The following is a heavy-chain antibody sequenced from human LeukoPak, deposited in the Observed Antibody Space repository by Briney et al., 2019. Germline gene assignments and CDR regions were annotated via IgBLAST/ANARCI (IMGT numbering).Heavy chain of an antibody. CDR1: GDSVSSNSAA. V-gene: IGHV6-1*01. J-gene: IGHJ4*02. Sequence: SQTLSLTCAISGDSVSSNSAAWNWIRQSPSRGLEWLGRTYYRSKWYYDYAVAVKSRISINPDTSKNQFSLQLSSVTPEDTAVYYCARDPVGGSSIFDYWGQGTLVTVSS. D-gene: IGHD3-16*01. CDR2: TYYRSKWYY. CDR3: ARDPVGGSSIFDY.